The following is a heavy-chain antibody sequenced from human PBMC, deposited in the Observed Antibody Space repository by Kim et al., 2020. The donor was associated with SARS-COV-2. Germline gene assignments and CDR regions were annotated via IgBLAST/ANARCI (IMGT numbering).Heavy chain of an antibody. CDR2: ISSTGDTI. V-gene: IGHV3-11*04. CDR1: GFTFNDYS. CDR3: AREKVYNSSGYIYYYGM. Sequence: GGSLRLSCAASGFTFNDYSMSRIRQAPGKGLEWVSYISSTGDTIFYADSVKGRFTISRDNAKNSLYLQMNSLRAEDTSVYYCAREKVYNSSGYIYYYGM. D-gene: IGHD3-22*01. J-gene: IGHJ6*01.